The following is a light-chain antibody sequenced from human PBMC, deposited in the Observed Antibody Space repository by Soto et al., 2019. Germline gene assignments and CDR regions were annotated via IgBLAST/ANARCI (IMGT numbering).Light chain of an antibody. J-gene: IGLJ1*01. Sequence: QSVLTQPPSASGSPGQSVTISCTGTSSDVGAYDFVSWYQQHPGEAPKLMIYEATKRPSGVPDRFSGSKSGNTASLTVSGLQTEDEADYYCSSFAKSNNFVFGTGTKVTVL. CDR3: SSFAKSNNFV. V-gene: IGLV2-8*01. CDR1: SSDVGAYDF. CDR2: EAT.